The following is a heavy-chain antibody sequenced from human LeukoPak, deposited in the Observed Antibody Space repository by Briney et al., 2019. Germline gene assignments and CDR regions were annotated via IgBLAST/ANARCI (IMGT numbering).Heavy chain of an antibody. J-gene: IGHJ4*02. CDR3: ARDRWIFGVVISYLDY. CDR1: GFTFSSYW. V-gene: IGHV3-7*01. Sequence: GGSLRLSCAVSGFTFSSYWVTWVRQAPGKGLGWVANIRQDGSEKYYVDSVKGRFTISRDNAKNSLYLQMNSLRAEDTAVYYCARDRWIFGVVISYLDYWGQGTLVTVSS. D-gene: IGHD3-3*01. CDR2: IRQDGSEK.